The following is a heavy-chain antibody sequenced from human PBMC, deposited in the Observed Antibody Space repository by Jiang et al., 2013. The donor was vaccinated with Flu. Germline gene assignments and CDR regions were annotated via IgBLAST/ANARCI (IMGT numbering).Heavy chain of an antibody. D-gene: IGHD2-15*01. CDR2: VNTKNGNP. CDR3: ARGGGETVPGLDL. V-gene: IGHV7-4-1*02. J-gene: IGHJ4*02. Sequence: QSGSELKKPGASVKVSCKASGYKFNDYAINWVRQAPGQGLEWMEWVNTKNGNPTHAQDFTGRFVFSLDKSASTAYLEVSSLKPGDSAVYFCARGGGETVPGLDLWGQGTLVTVSS. CDR1: GYKFNDYA.